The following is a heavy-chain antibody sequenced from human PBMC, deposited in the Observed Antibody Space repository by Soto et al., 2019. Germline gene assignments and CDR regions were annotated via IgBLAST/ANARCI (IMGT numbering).Heavy chain of an antibody. CDR3: AGRGYSGHDSSDY. J-gene: IGHJ4*02. V-gene: IGHV4-59*01. Sequence: SETLSLTCTVSGGSISSYYWSWIRQPPGKGLEWIGYIYYSGSTNYNPSLKSRVTISVDTSKNQFSLKLSSVTAADTAVYYCAGRGYSGHDSSDYWGQGTLVTVSS. CDR1: GGSISSYY. CDR2: IYYSGST. D-gene: IGHD5-12*01.